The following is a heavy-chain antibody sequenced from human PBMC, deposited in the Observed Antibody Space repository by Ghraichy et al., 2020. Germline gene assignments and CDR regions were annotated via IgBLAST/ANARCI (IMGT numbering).Heavy chain of an antibody. J-gene: IGHJ4*02. Sequence: SQNLSLTCVISGDSLSSNGVAWNWIRQSPSRGLEWLGRTYYRSKWYSEYAISVKSRITINPDTSKNQFSLHLSSLTPGDTALYYCVRGQWSAFNFWGQGTLVTVSS. CDR1: GDSLSSNGVA. V-gene: IGHV6-1*01. CDR2: TYYRSKWYS. CDR3: VRGQWSAFNF. D-gene: IGHD6-19*01.